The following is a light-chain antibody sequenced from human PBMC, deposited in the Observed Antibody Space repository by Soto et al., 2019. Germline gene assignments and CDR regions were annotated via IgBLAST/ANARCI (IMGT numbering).Light chain of an antibody. V-gene: IGKV1-6*01. J-gene: IGKJ1*01. Sequence: IQMTQSPSSLSASLGARVPITWRASQDIRKDLAWYQQKPGKAPQILIYGASTLQTGVASRFSGSGSATDFTLTISSLQPEDSATYYCLQHNSYPRTFGQGTKVDIK. CDR2: GAS. CDR3: LQHNSYPRT. CDR1: QDIRKD.